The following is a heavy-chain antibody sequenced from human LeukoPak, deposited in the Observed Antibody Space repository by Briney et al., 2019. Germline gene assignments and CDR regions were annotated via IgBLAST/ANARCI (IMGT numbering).Heavy chain of an antibody. J-gene: IGHJ4*02. V-gene: IGHV3-30*04. CDR2: IPYDGGNK. CDR1: GFTFSSYA. Sequence: GGSLRLSCAASGFTFSSYAMHWVRQAPGKGLEWVAVIPYDGGNKYYADSVKGRFTISRDNSKNTLYLQMNSLRAEDTAVYYCAREAGYSLRSFDYWGQGTLVTVSS. CDR3: AREAGYSLRSFDY. D-gene: IGHD5-18*01.